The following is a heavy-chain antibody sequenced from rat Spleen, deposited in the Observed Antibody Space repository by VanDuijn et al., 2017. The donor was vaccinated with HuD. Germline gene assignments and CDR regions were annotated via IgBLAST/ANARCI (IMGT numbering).Heavy chain of an antibody. J-gene: IGHJ2*01. CDR2: ITYEGSST. CDR1: GFTFSDFY. V-gene: IGHV5-22*01. D-gene: IGHD1-12*02. Sequence: EVQLVESGGGLVQPGRSLKLSCAASGFTFSDFYMAWVRQAPKTGLEWVASITYEGSSTYYGDSVKGRFTISRDNAKSTLYLQMNSLRSEDTATYYCATDTFYDGTYYPGGFDYWGQGVMVTVSS. CDR3: ATDTFYDGTYYPGGFDY.